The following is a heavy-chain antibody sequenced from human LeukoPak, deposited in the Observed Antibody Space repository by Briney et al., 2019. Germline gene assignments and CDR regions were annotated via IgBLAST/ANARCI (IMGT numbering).Heavy chain of an antibody. D-gene: IGHD1-14*01. Sequence: SETLSLTCAVQGASLRGSYWSWIRQPPGKGLQWIGQIDHSESTHSIPSLKSRVTISLDTSQSQVSLKVNSVTAADTAVYFCARGGNGWYFDLWGRGTLVTVSS. CDR1: GASLRGSY. V-gene: IGHV4-34*01. J-gene: IGHJ2*01. CDR3: ARGGNGWYFDL. CDR2: IDHSEST.